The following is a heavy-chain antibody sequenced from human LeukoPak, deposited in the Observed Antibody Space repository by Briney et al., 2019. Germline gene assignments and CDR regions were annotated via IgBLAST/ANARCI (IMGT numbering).Heavy chain of an antibody. V-gene: IGHV1-2*02. CDR1: GYSFTAFY. Sequence: GASVKVSCKASGYSFTAFYIHWVRQAPGQGLEWMGWIHPRSGETNYAYKFRGRVTLTRDTSISTTYMDLGSLGSDDTAVYYCARDGEYGTGSYRGCFGYWGQGTLVTVSS. D-gene: IGHD3-10*01. CDR3: ARDGEYGTGSYRGCFGY. J-gene: IGHJ4*02. CDR2: IHPRSGET.